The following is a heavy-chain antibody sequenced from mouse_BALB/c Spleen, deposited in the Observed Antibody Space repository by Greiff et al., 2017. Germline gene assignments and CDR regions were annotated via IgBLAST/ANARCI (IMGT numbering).Heavy chain of an antibody. CDR1: GYTFTSYW. V-gene: IGHV1-7*01. CDR3: ARYHWDDEAMDY. Sequence: QVQLQQSGAELAKPGASVKMSCKASGYTFTSYWMHWVKQRPGQGLEWIGYINPSTGYTEYNQKFKDKATLTADKSSSTAYMQLSSLTSEDSAVYYCARYHWDDEAMDYWGQGTSVTVSS. CDR2: INPSTGYT. J-gene: IGHJ4*01. D-gene: IGHD4-1*01.